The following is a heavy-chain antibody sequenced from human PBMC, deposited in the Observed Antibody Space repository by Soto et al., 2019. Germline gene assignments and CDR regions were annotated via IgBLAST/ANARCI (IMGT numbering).Heavy chain of an antibody. J-gene: IGHJ4*02. CDR1: GFTFSSYG. CDR2: IWYDGSNK. Sequence: QVQLVESGGGVVQPGRSLRLSCAASGFTFSSYGMHWVRQAPGKGLEWVAVIWYDGSNKYYADSVKGRFTISRDNSKNTLYLQMNSLSAEDTAVYYCARQYCSGGSCYDYWGQGTLVTVSS. D-gene: IGHD2-15*01. CDR3: ARQYCSGGSCYDY. V-gene: IGHV3-33*01.